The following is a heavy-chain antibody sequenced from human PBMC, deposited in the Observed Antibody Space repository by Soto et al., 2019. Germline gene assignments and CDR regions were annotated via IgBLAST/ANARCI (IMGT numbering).Heavy chain of an antibody. J-gene: IGHJ4*02. V-gene: IGHV4-59*01. D-gene: IGHD1-7*01. CDR2: IYYTGST. Sequence: SETLSLTCTVSGGSISSYYWSWIRQPPGKGLEYIGYIYYTGSTNYNPSLKSRVTISVDTSKNHFSLELSSVTAADTAIYYCARHLTGTRSMNYWGQGTLVTSPQ. CDR3: ARHLTGTRSMNY. CDR1: GGSISSYY.